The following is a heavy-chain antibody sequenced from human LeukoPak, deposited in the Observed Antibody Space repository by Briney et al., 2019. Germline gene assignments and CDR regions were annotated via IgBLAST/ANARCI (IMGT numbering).Heavy chain of an antibody. V-gene: IGHV4-34*01. CDR1: GGSFSGYY. J-gene: IGHJ4*02. D-gene: IGHD3-22*01. CDR2: INHSGST. CDR3: ARSYYYDSSGYHLDY. Sequence: SETLSLTCAVYGGSFSGYYCSWIRQPPGKGLESIGEINHSGSTDYNPSLKSRVTISVDTSKNQFSLKLSSVTAADTAVYYCARSYYYDSSGYHLDYWGQGTLVTVSS.